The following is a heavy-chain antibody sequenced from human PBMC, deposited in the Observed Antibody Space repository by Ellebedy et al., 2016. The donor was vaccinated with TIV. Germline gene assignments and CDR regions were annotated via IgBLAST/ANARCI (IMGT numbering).Heavy chain of an antibody. Sequence: GGSLRLSCAASGFTFSDYYMSWIRQAPGKGLEWVSYISSSSSYTNYADSVKGRFTISRDNAKNSLYLQMNSLRAEDTAVYYCARDQDYYGSGSLNYYGMVVWGQGTTVTVSS. V-gene: IGHV3-11*06. CDR3: ARDQDYYGSGSLNYYGMVV. J-gene: IGHJ6*02. CDR1: GFTFSDYY. D-gene: IGHD3-10*01. CDR2: ISSSSSYT.